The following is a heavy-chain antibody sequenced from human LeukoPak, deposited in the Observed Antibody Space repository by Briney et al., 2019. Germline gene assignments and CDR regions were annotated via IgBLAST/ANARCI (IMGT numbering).Heavy chain of an antibody. J-gene: IGHJ4*02. Sequence: KSSETLSLTCTVSGGSISSTGYFWGWIRQPPGKGLEWIGTIYYSGNTYYNPSLKSRVAMSVDTSKNQFSLKLSSVTAADTAVYYCARHRCSGGSCSLEGYWGQGTLVTVPS. V-gene: IGHV4-39*01. CDR2: IYYSGNT. CDR3: ARHRCSGGSCSLEGY. CDR1: GGSISSTGYF. D-gene: IGHD2-15*01.